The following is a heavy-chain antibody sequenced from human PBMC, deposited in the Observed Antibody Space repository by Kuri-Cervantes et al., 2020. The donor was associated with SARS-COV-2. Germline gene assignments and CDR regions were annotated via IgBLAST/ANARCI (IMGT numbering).Heavy chain of an antibody. CDR2: IYYSGST. CDR1: SGSLSSRSYF. V-gene: IGHV4-39*07. CDR3: ARDSYYDSSGYYYLRAFDI. D-gene: IGHD3-22*01. J-gene: IGHJ3*02. Sequence: SETLSLTCTLSSGSLSSRSYFWGWIRQPPGKGLEWIVNIYYSGSTYYNPSLKSRVTISVDTSKNQFSLKLSSVTAADTAVYYCARDSYYDSSGYYYLRAFDIWGQGTMVTVSS.